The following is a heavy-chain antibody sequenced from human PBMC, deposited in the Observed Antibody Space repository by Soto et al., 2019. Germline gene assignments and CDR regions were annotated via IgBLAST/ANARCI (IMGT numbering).Heavy chain of an antibody. V-gene: IGHV3-30*04. CDR2: ISKDGSHK. CDR1: GFSFSRYA. CDR3: ARSRSGAVADSFDF. Sequence: PGGSLRLSCAASGFSFSRYAIHWVRQAPGKGLEWVAVISKDGSHKYYLESVKGRFTISRDNSKNILSLHMNSLTNEDTAVYHCARSRSGAVADSFDFWGQGTLVTVSS. D-gene: IGHD3-10*01. J-gene: IGHJ4*02.